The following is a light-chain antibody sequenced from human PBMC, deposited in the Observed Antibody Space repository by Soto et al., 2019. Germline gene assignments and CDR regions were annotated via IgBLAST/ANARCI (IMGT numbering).Light chain of an antibody. J-gene: IGLJ1*01. CDR1: SSDIGDDNY. Sequence: QSVLTQPPSASGSPGQSVTFSGTGTSSDIGDDNYVSWYPQHPGKAPKLMIYDVTGQPSGVPDRFACSKSGNTASLAASGLQADDEADYYCSSYAGNNNYVFGTGTKVTVL. CDR2: DVT. CDR3: SSYAGNNNYV. V-gene: IGLV2-8*01.